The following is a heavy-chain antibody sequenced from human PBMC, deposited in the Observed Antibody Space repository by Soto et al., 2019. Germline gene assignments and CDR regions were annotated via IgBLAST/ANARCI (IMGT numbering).Heavy chain of an antibody. Sequence: ASVKVSCKASGGTFSSYAICWVRQAPGQGLEWMGGIIPIFGTANYAQKFQGRVTITADESTSTAYMELSSLRSEDTAVYYCARFSYIAAAGRGYYYYGMDVWGQGTTVTVSS. V-gene: IGHV1-69*13. J-gene: IGHJ6*02. D-gene: IGHD6-13*01. CDR1: GGTFSSYA. CDR3: ARFSYIAAAGRGYYYYGMDV. CDR2: IIPIFGTA.